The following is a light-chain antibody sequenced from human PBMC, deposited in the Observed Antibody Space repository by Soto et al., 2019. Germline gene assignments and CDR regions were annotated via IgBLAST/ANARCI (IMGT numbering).Light chain of an antibody. CDR2: TAS. J-gene: IGKJ4*01. CDR3: QQGNSFPLT. V-gene: IGKV1-12*01. CDR1: QDIGYA. Sequence: DIQMTQSPSSVSASVGDRVTITCRASQDIGYALAWFQQKPGEAPSLLMYTASSLHSGVPSRFSGNRSGTDFTLTISSLQPEDSATYYCQQGNSFPLTFGGGTKVEIK.